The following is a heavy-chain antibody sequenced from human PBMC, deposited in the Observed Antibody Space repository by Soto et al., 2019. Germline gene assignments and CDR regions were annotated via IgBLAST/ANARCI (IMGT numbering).Heavy chain of an antibody. Sequence: GGSLRLSCAVSGFTLSDHYMDWVRQAPGKGLEWVARTRNKRNSYTTEYAASVKGRFSISRDDSKNSMYLQLNSLKTEDTAVYYCARGAGEHQKSDSYYYGLDVWGRGTTVTVSS. CDR2: TRNKRNSYTT. CDR1: GFTLSDHY. D-gene: IGHD3-22*01. V-gene: IGHV3-72*01. J-gene: IGHJ6*02. CDR3: ARGAGEHQKSDSYYYGLDV.